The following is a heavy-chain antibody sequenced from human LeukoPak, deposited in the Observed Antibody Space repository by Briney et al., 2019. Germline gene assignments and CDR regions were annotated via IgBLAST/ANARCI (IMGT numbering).Heavy chain of an antibody. CDR3: ACVIGISGSQLDF. J-gene: IGHJ4*02. CDR2: VNPNSGGT. Sequence: ASVKVSCKASGYTFTGYYIHWVRQAPGQGLEWMGWVNPNSGGTNYAQKLQSRATLTRDTSISPAYMELRRLRSDDTAVYYCACVIGISGSQLDFWGQGTLLTVSS. CDR1: GYTFTGYY. D-gene: IGHD3-22*01. V-gene: IGHV1-2*02.